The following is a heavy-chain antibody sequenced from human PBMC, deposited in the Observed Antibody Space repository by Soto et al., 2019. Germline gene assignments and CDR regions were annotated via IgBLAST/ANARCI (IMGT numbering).Heavy chain of an antibody. V-gene: IGHV3-66*01. D-gene: IGHD3-22*01. Sequence: GGPLRLSCASSRFTVTSTYMSWVRQAPGKALEWVSLIYSGGSTYYADSAKGRFTISRDNSKNTLYLQMNSLRAEDTAVYYCARVTYYYDSSGSWAYDAFDIW. J-gene: IGHJ3*02. CDR3: ARVTYYYDSSGSWAYDAFDI. CDR2: IYSGGST. CDR1: RFTVTSTY.